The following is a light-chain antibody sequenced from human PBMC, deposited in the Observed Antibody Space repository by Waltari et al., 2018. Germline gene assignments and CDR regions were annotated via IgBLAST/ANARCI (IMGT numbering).Light chain of an antibody. V-gene: IGLV1-47*01. CDR3: ATWDDSLRMV. J-gene: IGLJ3*02. CDR1: SSNIGNNY. CDR2: SNN. Sequence: QSVLSQPPSASGTPGQRATISCSGSSSNIGNNYVSWYQQLPGTAPKLLIYSNNQRPSGVPDRFSGSKSGTSASLAINGLRSEDEADYYCATWDDSLRMVFGGGTELTVL.